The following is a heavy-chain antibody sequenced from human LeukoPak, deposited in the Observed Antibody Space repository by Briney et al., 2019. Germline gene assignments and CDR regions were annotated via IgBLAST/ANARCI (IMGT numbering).Heavy chain of an antibody. J-gene: IGHJ4*02. V-gene: IGHV3-48*01. CDR1: GFSFSIYG. CDR2: ISFISNTI. D-gene: IGHD2-21*01. CDR3: ARDAIRPDQFVKATADLDF. Sequence: GGSLRLSWSPSGFSFSIYGMHWVRQAPGKGLEWVSYISFISNTIYYSDSVKGRFTISRDNAKNSLFLQMNSLRAEATGVYYCARDAIRPDQFVKATADLDFWGQGTLVTVSS.